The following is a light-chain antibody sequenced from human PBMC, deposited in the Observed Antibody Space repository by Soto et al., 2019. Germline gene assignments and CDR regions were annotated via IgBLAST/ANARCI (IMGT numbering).Light chain of an antibody. CDR1: GSSIGTNT. CDR3: AAWDGSLNNVL. V-gene: IGLV1-44*01. J-gene: IGLJ2*01. CDR2: GNN. Sequence: QSALTQPPSASGTPGQRVTISCSGSGSSIGTNTVNGYRQLPGTAPKLLIYGNNQRPSGVPDRFSGSKSGTSASLAISGLQSEDEAEYYCAAWDGSLNNVLFGGGTKVTVL.